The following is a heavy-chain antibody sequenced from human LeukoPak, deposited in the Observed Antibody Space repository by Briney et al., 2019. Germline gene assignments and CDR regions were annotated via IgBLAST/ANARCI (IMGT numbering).Heavy chain of an antibody. CDR3: ARVQAYGGKGYFDY. Sequence: PSETLSLTCTVSGGSISSYYWSWIRQSPGKGLEWIGYIYYSGSTNYNPSLKSRVTISVDTSKNQFSLKLSSVTAADTAVYYCARVQAYGGKGYFDYWGQGTLVTVSS. CDR2: IYYSGST. V-gene: IGHV4-59*01. J-gene: IGHJ4*02. CDR1: GGSISSYY. D-gene: IGHD4-23*01.